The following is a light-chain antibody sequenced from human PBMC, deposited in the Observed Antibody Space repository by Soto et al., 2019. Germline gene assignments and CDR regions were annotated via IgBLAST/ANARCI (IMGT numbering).Light chain of an antibody. Sequence: DFQLTQSPSTVSASVGDRVTITCRTSKTTGTWMAWYQQKPGKAPKLLIYDASRLETGIPSRFRGSGVGAEFALTIPSLHPDDFATYYCQRYTTYSWTFGQGTKVEVK. V-gene: IGKV1-5*01. CDR1: KTTGTW. CDR3: QRYTTYSWT. J-gene: IGKJ1*01. CDR2: DAS.